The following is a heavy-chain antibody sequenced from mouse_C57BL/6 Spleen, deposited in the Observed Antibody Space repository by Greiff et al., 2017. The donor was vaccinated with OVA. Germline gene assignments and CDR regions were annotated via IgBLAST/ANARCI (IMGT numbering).Heavy chain of an antibody. D-gene: IGHD2-4*01. Sequence: QVQLQQSGAELARPGASVKLSCKASGYTFTSYGISWVKQRTGQGLEWIGEIYPRSGNTYYNEKFKGKATLTADKSSSTAYMELRSLTSEDSAVYFCLYYDYDEGCAYWGQGTLVTVSA. V-gene: IGHV1-81*01. CDR3: LYYDYDEGCAY. CDR1: GYTFTSYG. J-gene: IGHJ3*01. CDR2: IYPRSGNT.